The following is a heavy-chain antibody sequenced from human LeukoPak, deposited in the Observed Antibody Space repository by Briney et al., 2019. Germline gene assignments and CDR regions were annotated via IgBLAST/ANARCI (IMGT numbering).Heavy chain of an antibody. J-gene: IGHJ4*02. CDR2: ISGSGGST. CDR3: AKVGTMIRGVTGAIDY. Sequence: PGGSLRLSCTASGFTFGTSGMTWVRQAPGKGLEWVSGISGSGGSTFSADSVKGRFTISRDNSKNTLFLQMNSLRAEDTAVYYCAKVGTMIRGVTGAIDYWGQGTLVTVSS. D-gene: IGHD3-10*01. V-gene: IGHV3-23*01. CDR1: GFTFGTSG.